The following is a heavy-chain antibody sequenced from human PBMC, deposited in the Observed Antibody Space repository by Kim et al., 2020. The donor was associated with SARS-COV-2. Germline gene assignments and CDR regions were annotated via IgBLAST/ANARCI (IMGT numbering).Heavy chain of an antibody. Sequence: LSLACAASGFTLSDYYMSWICQAPGKGPECVSYISSSGSAIYYTDSVKGRFTIFRDDAKNSLYLQMNSLRAEDTAVYYCARGGYTGYDAIDYWGQGTLVTVSS. V-gene: IGHV3-11*04. CDR3: ARGGYTGYDAIDY. J-gene: IGHJ4*02. CDR2: ISSSGSAI. CDR1: GFTLSDYY. D-gene: IGHD5-12*01.